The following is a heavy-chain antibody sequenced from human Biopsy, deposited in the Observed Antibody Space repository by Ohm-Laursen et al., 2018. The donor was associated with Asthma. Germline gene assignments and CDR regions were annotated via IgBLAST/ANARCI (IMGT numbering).Heavy chain of an antibody. CDR2: MYHSGSP. J-gene: IGHJ4*02. Sequence: DTLSLTCPVSGGSITSSSYYWGWIRQPPGKGMEWIGSMYHSGSPYYHPSLKSRATISVDTSKNQLSLKMSSVTAADTAAYFCVRHQYSSSWSTFDYWGQGALVTVSS. D-gene: IGHD3-22*01. CDR3: VRHQYSSSWSTFDY. CDR1: GGSITSSSYY. V-gene: IGHV4-39*01.